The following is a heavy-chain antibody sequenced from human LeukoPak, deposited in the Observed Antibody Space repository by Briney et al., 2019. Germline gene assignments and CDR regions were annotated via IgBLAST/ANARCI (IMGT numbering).Heavy chain of an antibody. CDR2: IITSGSAI. CDR3: TKRVKYGGTWDHFAD. J-gene: IGHJ4*02. CDR1: GFTFSSYT. Sequence: GGSLRLSCAASGFTFSSYTMNWVRQAPGKGLEWVSSIITSGSAIYYADSVEGRFTISRDNSKSTLILQMNSLRVEDTALYYCTKRVKYGGTWDHFADWGQGTLVTVSS. V-gene: IGHV3-48*01. D-gene: IGHD1-26*01.